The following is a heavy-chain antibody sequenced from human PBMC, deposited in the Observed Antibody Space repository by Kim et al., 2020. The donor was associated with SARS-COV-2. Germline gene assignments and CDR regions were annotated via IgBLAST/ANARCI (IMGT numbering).Heavy chain of an antibody. V-gene: IGHV1-3*01. CDR3: AREGSGSYNWLDP. J-gene: IGHJ5*02. Sequence: SQNIQGRVTITRDTSATTAYMELSSLTSKDTAVYYCAREGSGSYNWLDPWGQGTLVTVSS. D-gene: IGHD3-10*01.